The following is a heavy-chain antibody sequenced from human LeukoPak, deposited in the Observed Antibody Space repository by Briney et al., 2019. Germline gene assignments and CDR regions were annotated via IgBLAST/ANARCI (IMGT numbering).Heavy chain of an antibody. V-gene: IGHV4-34*01. J-gene: IGHJ4*02. D-gene: IGHD3-10*01. CDR3: ARANYGSGKDY. CDR2: INHSGST. CDR1: GGSFSGYY. Sequence: PSETLSLTCAVYGGSFSGYYWSWIRQPPGKGLEWIGEINHSGSTNYNPSLKRRVTISVDTSKNQFSLKLSSVTAADTAVYYCARANYGSGKDYWGQGTLVTVSS.